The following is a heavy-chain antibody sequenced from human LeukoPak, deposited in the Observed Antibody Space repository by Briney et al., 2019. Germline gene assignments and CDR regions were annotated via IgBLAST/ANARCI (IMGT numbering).Heavy chain of an antibody. D-gene: IGHD4-23*01. J-gene: IGHJ4*02. CDR2: IKQDGSEK. V-gene: IGHV3-7*01. CDR1: EFTFSSYW. Sequence: GGSLRLSCAASEFTFSSYWMSWVRQAPGKGLEWVANIKQDGSEKNYVDSVKGRSTISRDNAKNSLYLQMNSLRVEDTAVYYCAYGGYFFNYWGQGTLVTVSS. CDR3: AYGGYFFNY.